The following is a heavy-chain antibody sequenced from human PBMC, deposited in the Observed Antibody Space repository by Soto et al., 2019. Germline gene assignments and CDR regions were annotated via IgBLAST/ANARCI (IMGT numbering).Heavy chain of an antibody. CDR2: IIPIFGTA. Sequence: GASVKVSCKASGGTFSSYAISWVRQAPGQGLEWMGGIIPIFGTANYAQKFQGRVTITADESTSTAYMELSSLRSEDTAVYYCARVSSSWNYALDYWGQGTLVTVSS. D-gene: IGHD1-7*01. J-gene: IGHJ4*02. CDR1: GGTFSSYA. V-gene: IGHV1-69*13. CDR3: ARVSSSWNYALDY.